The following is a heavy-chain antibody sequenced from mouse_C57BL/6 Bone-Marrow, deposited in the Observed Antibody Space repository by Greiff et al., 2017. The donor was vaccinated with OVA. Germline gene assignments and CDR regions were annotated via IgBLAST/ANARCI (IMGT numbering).Heavy chain of an antibody. J-gene: IGHJ2*01. V-gene: IGHV1-19*01. CDR1: GYTFTDYY. Sequence: EVQLVESGPVLVKPGASVKMSCKASGYTFTDYYMNWVKQSHGKSLEWIGVINPYNGGTSYNQKFKGKATLTVDKSSSTAYMELNSLTSEDSAVYYCAPPFFDYWGQGTTLTVSS. CDR2: INPYNGGT. CDR3: APPFFDY.